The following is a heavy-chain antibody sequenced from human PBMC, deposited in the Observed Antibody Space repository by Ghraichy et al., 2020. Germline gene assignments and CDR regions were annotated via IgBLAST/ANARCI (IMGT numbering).Heavy chain of an antibody. CDR3: ARGSPDYGDTFFDS. CDR2: INSGGSTM. CDR1: GFTFSDYS. D-gene: IGHD4/OR15-4a*01. Sequence: GGSLRLSCAASGFTFSDYSMTWIRQAPGKGLEWVSHINSGGSTMSYSDSLEGRFTISRDNARNSLYLQMSSLRADDTAVYFCARGSPDYGDTFFDSWGQGALVTVSS. J-gene: IGHJ4*02. V-gene: IGHV3-11*01.